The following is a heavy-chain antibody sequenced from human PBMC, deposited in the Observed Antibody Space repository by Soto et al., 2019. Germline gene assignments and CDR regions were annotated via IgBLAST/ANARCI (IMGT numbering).Heavy chain of an antibody. CDR2: IDPSDSYT. CDR1: GYSFTSYW. D-gene: IGHD2-15*01. CDR3: ARVGRYCSGGSCYSFYYYYGMDV. V-gene: IGHV5-10-1*01. Sequence: GESLKISCKGSGYSFTSYWISWVRQMPGKGLEWMGRIDPSDSYTNYSPSFQGHVTISADKSISTAYLQWSSLKASDTAMYYCARVGRYCSGGSCYSFYYYYGMDVWGQGTTVTVSS. J-gene: IGHJ6*02.